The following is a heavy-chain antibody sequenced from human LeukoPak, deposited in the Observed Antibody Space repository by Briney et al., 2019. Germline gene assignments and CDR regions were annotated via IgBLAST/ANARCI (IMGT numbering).Heavy chain of an antibody. CDR2: IYHSGST. J-gene: IGHJ5*01. Sequence: PSETLSLTCTVSGGSISSGGYYWSWIRQPPGKGLEWIGYIYHSGSTYYNPSLKSRVTISVDRSKNQFSLKLSSVTAADTAIYYCARDPSTRYSSEAWFDSWGQGTRVTVSS. CDR1: GGSISSGGYY. D-gene: IGHD6-25*01. CDR3: ARDPSTRYSSEAWFDS. V-gene: IGHV4-30-2*01.